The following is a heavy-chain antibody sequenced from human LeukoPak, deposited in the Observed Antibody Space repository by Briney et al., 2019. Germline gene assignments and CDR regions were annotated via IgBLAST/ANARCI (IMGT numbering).Heavy chain of an antibody. V-gene: IGHV4-34*01. J-gene: IGHJ4*02. CDR1: SGSFSGYY. Sequence: SEILSLTCAVYSGSFSGYYWSLIRQPPGKGLEWIGEINHSGSTNYNPSLKSRVTISVDTSKNQFSLKLSSVTAADTAVYYCARGTYYDFWSGYYTPDVFDYWGQGTLVTVSS. CDR3: ARGTYYDFWSGYYTPDVFDY. D-gene: IGHD3-3*01. CDR2: INHSGST.